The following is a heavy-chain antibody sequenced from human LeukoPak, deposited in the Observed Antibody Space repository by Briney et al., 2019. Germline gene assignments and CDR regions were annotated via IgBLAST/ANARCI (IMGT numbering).Heavy chain of an antibody. CDR3: ARQARSTTYYYGSGSRFDY. Sequence: SETLSLTCTVSGGSISSYYWSWIRQPPGKGLEWIGYIYYSGSTNYNPSLKSRVTISVDTSKNQFSLKLSSVTAADTAVYYCARQARSTTYYYGSGSRFDYWGQGTLVTVSS. D-gene: IGHD3-10*01. CDR2: IYYSGST. J-gene: IGHJ4*02. CDR1: GGSISSYY. V-gene: IGHV4-59*08.